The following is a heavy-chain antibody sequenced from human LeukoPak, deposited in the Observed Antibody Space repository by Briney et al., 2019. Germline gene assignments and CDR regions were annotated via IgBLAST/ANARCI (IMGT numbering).Heavy chain of an antibody. CDR2: IYYSGST. J-gene: IGHJ4*02. CDR1: GGSISSGGYY. CDR3: ARSQDIIAVPAALPVR. Sequence: PSQTLSLTCTVSGGSISSGGYYWSWIRQHPGKGLEWIGYIYYSGSTYYNPSLKSRVTISVDTSKNHFSLNLSSVTAADTAVYYCARSQDIIAVPAALPVRWGQGTLVTVSS. V-gene: IGHV4-31*03. D-gene: IGHD2-2*01.